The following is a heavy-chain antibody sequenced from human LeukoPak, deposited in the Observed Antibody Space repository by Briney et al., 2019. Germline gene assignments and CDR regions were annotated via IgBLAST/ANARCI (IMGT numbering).Heavy chain of an antibody. CDR1: GYTFTSYG. Sequence: GASVKVSCKASGYTFTSYGISWVRQAPGQGLEWMGIINPSGGSTSYAQKFQGRVTMTRDTSTSTVYMELSSLRSEDTAVYYCARGNYDSSGYYYYYYGMDVWGQGTTVTVSS. D-gene: IGHD3-22*01. CDR2: INPSGGST. J-gene: IGHJ6*02. V-gene: IGHV1-46*01. CDR3: ARGNYDSSGYYYYYYGMDV.